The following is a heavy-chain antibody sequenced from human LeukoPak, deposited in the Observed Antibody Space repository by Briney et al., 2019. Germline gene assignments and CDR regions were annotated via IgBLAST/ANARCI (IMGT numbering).Heavy chain of an antibody. D-gene: IGHD3-16*01. J-gene: IGHJ4*02. Sequence: GGSLRLSCAASGLSFSSFAMSWVRQGAARGLEWVSSISGNGETFYADSVKGRFTLFSDSSRNTVYFQLNNLRVEDTAIYYCAKASWVSSTDAVRWGQGTLVTVSS. V-gene: IGHV3-23*01. CDR2: ISGNGET. CDR1: GLSFSSFA. CDR3: AKASWVSSTDAVR.